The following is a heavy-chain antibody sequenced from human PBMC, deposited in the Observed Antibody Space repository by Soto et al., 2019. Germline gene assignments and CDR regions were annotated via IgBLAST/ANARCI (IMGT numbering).Heavy chain of an antibody. CDR2: IYYSGST. CDR3: ARRVRGYFDY. CDR1: GGSISSSSYY. V-gene: IGHV4-39*01. D-gene: IGHD3-10*01. J-gene: IGHJ4*02. Sequence: SETLSLTCTVSGGSISSSSYYWGWIRQPPGKGLEWIGSIYYSGSTYYNPSLKSRVTISVDTSKNQFSLKLSSVTAADTAVYYCARRVRGYFDYWGQGTLVTVSS.